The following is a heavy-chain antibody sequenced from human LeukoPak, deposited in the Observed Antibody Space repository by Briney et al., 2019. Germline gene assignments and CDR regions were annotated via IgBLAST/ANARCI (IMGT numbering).Heavy chain of an antibody. J-gene: IGHJ4*02. CDR3: YMGPTDY. V-gene: IGHV3-7*01. D-gene: IGHD1-26*01. CDR1: GFTFSSYW. CDR2: IKQDGSEK. Sequence: GGSLRLSCAASGFTFSSYWMSWVRQAPGKGLEWVANIKQDGSEKNYLGSVKGRFTISRDNAKNSLYLQMNSLRAEDTAVYYCYMGPTDYWGQGTLVTVSS.